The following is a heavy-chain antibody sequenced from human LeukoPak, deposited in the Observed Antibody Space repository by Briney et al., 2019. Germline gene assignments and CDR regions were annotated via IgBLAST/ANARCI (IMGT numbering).Heavy chain of an antibody. J-gene: IGHJ6*02. D-gene: IGHD2/OR15-2a*01. CDR2: ISTDGSNT. CDR1: GFTFSRYW. Sequence: GGSLRLSCAASGFTFSRYWMHWLRQAPGKGLVWVSRISTDGSNTSYADSVKGRFTISRDNGKNTLYLQMNSLRAEDTAVYYCASYLTSIPSGMDVWGQGTTVTVSS. CDR3: ASYLTSIPSGMDV. V-gene: IGHV3-74*01.